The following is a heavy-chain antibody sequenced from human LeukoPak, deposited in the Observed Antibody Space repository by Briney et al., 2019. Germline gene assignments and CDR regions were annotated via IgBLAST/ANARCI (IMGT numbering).Heavy chain of an antibody. CDR1: GFTFSSYV. J-gene: IGHJ4*02. D-gene: IGHD3-9*01. CDR2: ISGSGGST. V-gene: IGHV3-23*01. Sequence: GGSLRLSCEASGFTFSSYVMSWVRQAPGKGLECVSAISGSGGSTYFADSVKGRFTISRDNSKNTLYLQMNTLRAEDTAVYYCAKGYGFLAGYYDSWGQGTLVTVSS. CDR3: AKGYGFLAGYYDS.